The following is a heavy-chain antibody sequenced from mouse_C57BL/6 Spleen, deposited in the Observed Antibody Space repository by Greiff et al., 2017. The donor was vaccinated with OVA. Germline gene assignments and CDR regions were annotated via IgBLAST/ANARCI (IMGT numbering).Heavy chain of an antibody. CDR2: IDPETGGT. Sequence: VQLQQSGAELVRPGASVTLSCKASGYTFTDYEMHWVKQTPVHGLEWIGAIDPETGGTAYNQKFKGKAILTADKSSSTAYMELRSLTSEDSAVYYCTRREDGYAFDYWGQGTTLTVSS. J-gene: IGHJ2*01. CDR1: GYTFTDYE. CDR3: TRREDGYAFDY. D-gene: IGHD2-2*01. V-gene: IGHV1-15*01.